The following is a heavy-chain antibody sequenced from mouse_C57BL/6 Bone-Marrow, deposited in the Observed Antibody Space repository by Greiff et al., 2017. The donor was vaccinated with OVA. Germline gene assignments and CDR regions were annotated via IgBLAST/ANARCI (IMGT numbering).Heavy chain of an antibody. V-gene: IGHV1-59*01. CDR1: GYTFTSYW. D-gene: IGHD2-2*01. J-gene: IGHJ3*01. CDR2: IDPSDSYT. CDR3: ARGRLPFAY. Sequence: QVQPQQPGAELVRPGTSVKLSCKASGYTFTSYWMHWVKQRPGQGLEWIGVIDPSDSYTNYNQKFKGKATLTVDTSSSTAYMQLSSLTSEDSAVYYCARGRLPFAYWGQGTLVTVSA.